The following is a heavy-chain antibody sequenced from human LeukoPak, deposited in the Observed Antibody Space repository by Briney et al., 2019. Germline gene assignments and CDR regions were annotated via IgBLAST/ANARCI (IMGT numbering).Heavy chain of an antibody. CDR1: GGAISSYD. CDR3: ARRSCSSTSCHTTWFDP. V-gene: IGHV4-59*12. Sequence: SETLSLTCTVSGGAISSYDWSWIRQPPGKGREGMGYIYYSGITNYNPPLNNRVTISVDTSKNQFSLKLSSVTAADTAVYYCARRSCSSTSCHTTWFDPWGQGTLATVSS. D-gene: IGHD2-2*01. J-gene: IGHJ5*02. CDR2: IYYSGIT.